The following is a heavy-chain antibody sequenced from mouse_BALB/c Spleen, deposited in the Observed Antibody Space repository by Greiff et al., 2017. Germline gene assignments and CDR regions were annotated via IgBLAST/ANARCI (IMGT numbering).Heavy chain of an antibody. CDR3: ARGGQLGLRFYAMDY. J-gene: IGHJ4*01. CDR2: ISTYYGDA. V-gene: IGHV1S137*01. D-gene: IGHD3-1*01. CDR1: GYTFTDYA. Sequence: VQLQQSGAELVRPGVSVKISCKGSGYTFTDYAMHWVKQSHAKSLEWIGVISTYYGDASYNQKFKGKATMTVDKSSSTAYMELARLTSEDSAIYYCARGGQLGLRFYAMDYWGQGTSVTVSS.